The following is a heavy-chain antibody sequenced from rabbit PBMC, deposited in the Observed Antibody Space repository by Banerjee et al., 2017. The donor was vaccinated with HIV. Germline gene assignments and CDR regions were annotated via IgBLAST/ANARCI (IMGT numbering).Heavy chain of an antibody. J-gene: IGHJ4*01. CDR2: INTGSSGST. CDR3: ARAAAARGYGL. Sequence: EESGGGLVQPEGSLTLTCTASGFSFSSSYWICWVRQAPGKGLEWIACINTGSSGSTTYASWAKGRFTVSKTSSTTVTLQMTSLTAADTATYFCARAAAARGYGLWGPGTLVTVS. D-gene: IGHD8-1*01. V-gene: IGHV1S45*01. CDR1: GFSFSSSYW.